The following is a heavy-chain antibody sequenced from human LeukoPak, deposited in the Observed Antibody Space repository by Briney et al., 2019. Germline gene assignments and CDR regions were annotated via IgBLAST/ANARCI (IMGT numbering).Heavy chain of an antibody. J-gene: IGHJ5*02. CDR3: ARGGYSSSCYLVYNGFDP. D-gene: IGHD6-13*01. CDR2: INHSGST. CDR1: GGSFSGYY. Sequence: PSGTLSLTCAVYGGSFSGYYWSWIRQHPGKGLEWSGEINHSGSTNYNPSPKSRVTTTVDTSKNQFSLKLLPVTAADAAVYYCARGGYSSSCYLVYNGFDPWGQGTLVTVSS. V-gene: IGHV4-34*01.